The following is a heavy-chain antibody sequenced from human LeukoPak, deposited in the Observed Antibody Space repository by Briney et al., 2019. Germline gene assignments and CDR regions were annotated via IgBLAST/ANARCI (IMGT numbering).Heavy chain of an antibody. D-gene: IGHD3-10*01. J-gene: IGHJ4*02. V-gene: IGHV3-23*01. CDR2: MSGSGGDT. CDR3: AKGGISLVRGSFDY. CDR1: GFTFSSYA. Sequence: GVSLGLSCAASGFTFSSYAMSWVRQAPGKGLEWVSAMSGSGGDTFYADSVKGRFTISRDHSRTTLFLQMNSLRAEDTAVYYCAKGGISLVRGSFDYWGQGTLVTVSS.